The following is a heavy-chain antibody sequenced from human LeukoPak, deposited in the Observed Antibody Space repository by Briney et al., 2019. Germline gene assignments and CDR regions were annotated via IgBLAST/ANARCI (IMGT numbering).Heavy chain of an antibody. CDR3: ARLAAVAGMVFYMDV. CDR2: IYYSGST. J-gene: IGHJ6*03. CDR1: GGSISSYY. Sequence: SETLSLTCTVSGGSISSYYWSWIRQPPGKGLEWIGYIYYSGSTNYNPPLKSRVTIPVDTSKNQFSLKLSSVTAADTAVYYCARLAAVAGMVFYMDVWGKGTTVTVSS. V-gene: IGHV4-59*08. D-gene: IGHD6-19*01.